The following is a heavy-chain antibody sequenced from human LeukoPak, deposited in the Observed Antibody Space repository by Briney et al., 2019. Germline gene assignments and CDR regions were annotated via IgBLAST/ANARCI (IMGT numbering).Heavy chain of an antibody. D-gene: IGHD4-17*01. J-gene: IGHJ6*03. CDR3: ARTQSDYVRYYYYMDV. CDR2: IKQDGSEK. CDR1: GVTFSSDW. Sequence: GRTLRLSCAASGVTFSSDWISCGRQAPGKGLDWVADIKQDGSEKYYVESLKGRFTISRDNDKHSLYLQMTSLRAEDTAVYYCARTQSDYVRYYYYMDVWGKGTTVTVSS. V-gene: IGHV3-7*01.